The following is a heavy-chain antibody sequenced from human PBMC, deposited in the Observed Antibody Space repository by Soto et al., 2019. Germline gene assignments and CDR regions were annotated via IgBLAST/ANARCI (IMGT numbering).Heavy chain of an antibody. Sequence: LRLSCEVSGFTFSSYEMYWVRQAPGKGLEWVAYISSSGETVYYAGSVQGRFTISRDNAKNSLYLQMSSLGAEDTAVYYCAREGFYAMDVWGQGTTVTVSS. CDR2: ISSSGETV. CDR1: GFTFSSYE. CDR3: AREGFYAMDV. D-gene: IGHD2-2*01. V-gene: IGHV3-48*03. J-gene: IGHJ6*02.